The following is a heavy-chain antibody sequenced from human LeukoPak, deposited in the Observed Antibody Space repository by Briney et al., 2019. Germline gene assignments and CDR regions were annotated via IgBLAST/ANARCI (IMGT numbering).Heavy chain of an antibody. CDR1: GGSISSYY. CDR3: ARQHLRSPLYVAVDY. V-gene: IGHV4-59*08. CDR2: IYYSGST. J-gene: IGHJ4*02. Sequence: SETLSLACTVSGGSISSYYWSWIRQPPGKGLEWIGYIYYSGSTNYNPSLKSRVTISVDTSKNQFSLKLSSVTAADTAVYYCARQHLRSPLYVAVDYWGQGTLVTVSS. D-gene: IGHD3-16*01.